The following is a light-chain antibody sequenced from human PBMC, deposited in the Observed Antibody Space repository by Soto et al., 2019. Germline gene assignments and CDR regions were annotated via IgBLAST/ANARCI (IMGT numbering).Light chain of an antibody. V-gene: IGKV3-15*01. Sequence: EIVMTQSPATLSVSPGERATLSCRASQSVSSNLAWYQQKPGQAPRLLIYGASTRATGIQARFSGSGSGTEFTLTISSLQSEDFAVYYCQQYNNWPPYTFGQWTKLEIK. CDR1: QSVSSN. J-gene: IGKJ2*01. CDR3: QQYNNWPPYT. CDR2: GAS.